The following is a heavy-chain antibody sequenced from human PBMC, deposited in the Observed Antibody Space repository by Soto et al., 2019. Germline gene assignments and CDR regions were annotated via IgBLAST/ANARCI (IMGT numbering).Heavy chain of an antibody. V-gene: IGHV3-30-3*01. D-gene: IGHD2-2*01. CDR2: ISYDGTIT. CDR3: ATARVGPCSSSSCFSGIFDCMDV. CDR1: GFTISNYG. Sequence: SGGSLRLSCAASGFTISNYGMHWVRQAPGKGLEWVAVISYDGTITYYADSVKGRFTISRDNSKNTLYLQMNSLRTEDTAVYYCATARVGPCSSSSCFSGIFDCMDVCGQGTTVTVSS. J-gene: IGHJ6*02.